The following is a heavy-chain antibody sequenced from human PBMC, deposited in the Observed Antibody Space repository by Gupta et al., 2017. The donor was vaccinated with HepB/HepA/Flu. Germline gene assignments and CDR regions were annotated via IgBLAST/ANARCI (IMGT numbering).Heavy chain of an antibody. D-gene: IGHD6-19*01. CDR1: GGSISSSSYY. CDR3: ARGDSSGWYGLGYFDY. J-gene: IGHJ4*02. V-gene: IGHV4-39*01. Sequence: QLQLQESGPGLVKPSETLSLTCTVSGGSISSSSYYWGWIRQPPGKGLEWIGSIYYSGSTYYNPSLKSRVTISVDTSKNQFSLKLSSVTAADTAVYYCARGDSSGWYGLGYFDYWGQGTLVTVSS. CDR2: IYYSGST.